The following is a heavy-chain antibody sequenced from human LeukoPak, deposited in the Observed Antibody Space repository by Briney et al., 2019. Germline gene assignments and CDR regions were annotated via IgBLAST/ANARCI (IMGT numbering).Heavy chain of an antibody. D-gene: IGHD3-22*01. CDR2: ISGSGGST. CDR1: GFTFSSYG. J-gene: IGHJ4*02. V-gene: IGHV3-23*01. CDR3: AKDLRDSSGYWKLFDY. Sequence: AGGSLRLSCAASGFTFSSYGMSWVRQAPGKGLEWVSAISGSGGSTYYADSVKGRFTISRDNSKNTLYLQMNSLRAEDTAVYYCAKDLRDSSGYWKLFDYWGQGTLVTVSS.